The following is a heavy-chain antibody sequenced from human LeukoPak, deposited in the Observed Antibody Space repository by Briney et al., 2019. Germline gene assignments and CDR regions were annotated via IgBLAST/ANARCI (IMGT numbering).Heavy chain of an antibody. CDR2: INSDGSST. Sequence: PGGSLRLSCAASGFTFSSYWMHWVRHAPGKGLVWVSRINSDGSSTSYADSVKGRFTISRDNAKNTLYLQMNSLRAEDTAVYYCARAQEGYSYGYYYYYGMDVWGQGTTVTVSS. V-gene: IGHV3-74*01. J-gene: IGHJ6*02. D-gene: IGHD5-18*01. CDR3: ARAQEGYSYGYYYYYGMDV. CDR1: GFTFSSYW.